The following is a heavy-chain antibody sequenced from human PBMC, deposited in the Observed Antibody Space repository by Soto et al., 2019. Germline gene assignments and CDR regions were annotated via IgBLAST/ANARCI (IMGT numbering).Heavy chain of an antibody. J-gene: IGHJ5*02. D-gene: IGHD6-19*01. CDR3: AKEYEQWLEKCWFDP. V-gene: IGHV3-23*01. CDR2: ITGSGGNT. Sequence: GGSLRLSCAASGFTFSSYAMSWVRQAPGKGLEWVSAITGSGGNTYYADSVKGRFTISRDNSKNTLYLQMNGLRAEDTAVYYCAKEYEQWLEKCWFDPWGQGTLVTVSS. CDR1: GFTFSSYA.